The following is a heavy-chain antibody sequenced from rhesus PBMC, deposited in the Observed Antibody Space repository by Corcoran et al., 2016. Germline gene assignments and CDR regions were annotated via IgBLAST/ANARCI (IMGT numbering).Heavy chain of an antibody. CDR3: ARDRRRPLGLDS. CDR2: ISGSGGST. V-gene: IGHV4-173*01. J-gene: IGHJ6*01. Sequence: QLQLPESGPGLVKPSETLSLTCAVSGGSSSSNYRSWIRQPPGKGVEWIGRISGSGGSTDYNPSLKSRVTISTDTSKNQFSLKLSSVTAADTAVYYCARDRRRPLGLDSWGQGVVVTVSS. CDR1: GGSSSSNY. D-gene: IGHD2-15*01.